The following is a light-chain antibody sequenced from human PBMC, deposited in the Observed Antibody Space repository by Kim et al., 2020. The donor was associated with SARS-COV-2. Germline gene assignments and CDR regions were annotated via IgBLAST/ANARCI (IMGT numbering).Light chain of an antibody. CDR2: KDN. CDR1: ALPVPY. V-gene: IGLV3-25*03. J-gene: IGLJ2*01. Sequence: PGQTARITCSADALPVPYTYWYQLQPGQAPVLLIYKDNERPSGIPERFSGSSSGTTVTLTISGVQAEDEADYYCQSANSSGTYVVFGGGTQLTVL. CDR3: QSANSSGTYVV.